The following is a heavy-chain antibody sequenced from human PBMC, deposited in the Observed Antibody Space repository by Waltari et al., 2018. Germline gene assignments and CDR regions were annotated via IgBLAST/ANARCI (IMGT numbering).Heavy chain of an antibody. Sequence: EVQVVESGGGLVQPGGSLRLSCAASGFSFSSYEMNWVRQAPGKGLEWVSYMSTSGFTIYYADSVKARFTISRDNAKNALYLQMNSLRAEDTAVYYCARDRLQYAAYYGMDVWGQGTTVTVSS. CDR2: MSTSGFTI. V-gene: IGHV3-48*03. D-gene: IGHD4-4*01. CDR1: GFSFSSYE. CDR3: ARDRLQYAAYYGMDV. J-gene: IGHJ6*02.